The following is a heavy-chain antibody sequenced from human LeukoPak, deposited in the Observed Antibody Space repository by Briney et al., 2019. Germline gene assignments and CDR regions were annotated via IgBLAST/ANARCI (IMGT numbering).Heavy chain of an antibody. CDR1: GFTVSSNY. CDR2: ISSSGSTI. CDR3: ASSSYGDAFDI. V-gene: IGHV3-11*04. Sequence: GGSLRLSCAASGFTVSSNYMSWVRQAPGKGLEWVSYISSSGSTIYYADSVKGRFTISRDNAKNSLYLQMNSLRAEDTAVYYCASSSYGDAFDIWGQGTMVTVSS. J-gene: IGHJ3*02. D-gene: IGHD5-18*01.